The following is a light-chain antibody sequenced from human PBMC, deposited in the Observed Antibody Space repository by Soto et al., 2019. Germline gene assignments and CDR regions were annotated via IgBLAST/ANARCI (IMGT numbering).Light chain of an antibody. CDR3: CSYASGDTFE. CDR1: SSDVENYNL. Sequence: QSVLTQPASVSGSPGQSITISCTGTSSDVENYNLVSWYQHHPGKAPKLMIYEGTKRPSGVSNRFSGPKSGNTASLTISGLQAEDEADYYCCSYASGDTFEFGGGTQLTVL. J-gene: IGLJ2*01. CDR2: EGT. V-gene: IGLV2-23*03.